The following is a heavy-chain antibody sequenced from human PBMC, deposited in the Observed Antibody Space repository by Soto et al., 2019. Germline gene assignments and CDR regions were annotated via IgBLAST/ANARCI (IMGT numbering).Heavy chain of an antibody. CDR2: ISYDGSNK. Sequence: LSCAASGFTFSSYGMHWVRQAPGKGLEWVAVISYDGSNKYYADSVRGRFTISRDNSKNTLYLQMNSLRAEDTAVYYCAKDQYSYGTGTFDYWGQGTLVTVSS. J-gene: IGHJ4*02. V-gene: IGHV3-30*18. D-gene: IGHD5-18*01. CDR3: AKDQYSYGTGTFDY. CDR1: GFTFSSYG.